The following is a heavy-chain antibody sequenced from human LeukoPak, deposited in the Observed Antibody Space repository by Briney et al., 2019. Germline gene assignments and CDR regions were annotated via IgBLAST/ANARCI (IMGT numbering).Heavy chain of an antibody. V-gene: IGHV3-7*04. CDR2: IKPDGSEK. CDR1: EFTFRDYY. J-gene: IGHJ4*02. Sequence: QPGGSLRLSCAASEFTFRDYYMSWIRQAPGKGLEWVANIKPDGSEKHCVDSVKGRFTISRDNAKNSLFLQMNSLRTEDTAVYFCARLAAGSDYFDCWGQGTLVTVSS. CDR3: ARLAAGSDYFDC. D-gene: IGHD6-13*01.